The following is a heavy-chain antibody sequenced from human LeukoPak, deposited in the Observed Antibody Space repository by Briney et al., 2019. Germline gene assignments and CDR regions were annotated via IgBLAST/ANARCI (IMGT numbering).Heavy chain of an antibody. J-gene: IGHJ4*02. V-gene: IGHV3-23*01. CDR1: GFTFSSYG. Sequence: GGSLRLSCAASGFTFSSYGMSWVRQAPGRGLEWVSAISGSGGSTYYADSVKGRFTISRDNFKHTLYLQMNSLRAEDTAVYYCARSGSGSYFLDYWGQGTLVTVSS. CDR2: ISGSGGST. D-gene: IGHD3-10*01. CDR3: ARSGSGSYFLDY.